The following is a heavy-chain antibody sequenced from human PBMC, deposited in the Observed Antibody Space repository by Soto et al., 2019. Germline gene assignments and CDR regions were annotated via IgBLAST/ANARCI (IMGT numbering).Heavy chain of an antibody. CDR2: ISGSGGST. Sequence: EVQLLESGGGLVQPGGSLRLSCAASGFTFSSYAMSWVRQAPGKGLEWVSAISGSGGSTYYADSVKGRFTISRDNSKNTQYLQKNSLGTEDTGVYYCAKAIRGGDYYYYGMDVWGQGTTVTVSS. D-gene: IGHD2-21*01. J-gene: IGHJ6*02. CDR3: AKAIRGGDYYYYGMDV. V-gene: IGHV3-23*01. CDR1: GFTFSSYA.